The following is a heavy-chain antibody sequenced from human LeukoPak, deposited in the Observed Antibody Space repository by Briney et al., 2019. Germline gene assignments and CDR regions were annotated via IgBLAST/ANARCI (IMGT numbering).Heavy chain of an antibody. CDR2: INWNGGST. V-gene: IGHV3-20*04. CDR3: ARVRRELMWYYFDY. D-gene: IGHD2-21*01. Sequence: PGGSLRLSCAASGFTFSSYSMNWVRQAPGKGLEWVSGINWNGGSTGYADSVKGRFTISRDNAKNSLYLQMNSLRVEDTALYYCARVRRELMWYYFDYWGQGTLVTVSS. CDR1: GFTFSSYS. J-gene: IGHJ4*02.